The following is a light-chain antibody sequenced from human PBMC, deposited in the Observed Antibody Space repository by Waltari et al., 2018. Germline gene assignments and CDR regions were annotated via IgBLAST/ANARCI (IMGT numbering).Light chain of an antibody. CDR2: GVP. CDR1: NNDIGAYNY. V-gene: IGLV2-14*01. Sequence: QSALTQPASVSGSPGQSITISCTGTNNDIGAYNYVSWYQQHPGKGPKLMIYGVPSRPSGISNRFSGSKSGNTASLTISGIQAEDEADYYCCSFATSKTYVFGTGTKVTVL. J-gene: IGLJ1*01. CDR3: CSFATSKTYV.